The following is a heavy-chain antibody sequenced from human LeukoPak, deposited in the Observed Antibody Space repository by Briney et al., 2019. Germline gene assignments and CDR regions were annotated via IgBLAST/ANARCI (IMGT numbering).Heavy chain of an antibody. CDR2: IYHSGST. CDR1: GGSIGSSDYY. J-gene: IGHJ4*02. CDR3: ARGLQLRGYFDY. Sequence: PSQTLSLTCTVSGGSIGSSDYYWSWIRQPPGKGLEWIGSIYHSGSTYYNPSLKSRVTISVDTSKNQFSLKLSSVTAADTAVYYCARGLQLRGYFDYWGQGTLVTVSS. D-gene: IGHD4-23*01. V-gene: IGHV4-39*07.